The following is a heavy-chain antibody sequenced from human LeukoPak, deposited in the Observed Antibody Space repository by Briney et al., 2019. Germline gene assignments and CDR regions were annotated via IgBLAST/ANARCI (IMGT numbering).Heavy chain of an antibody. CDR3: AREGSSWGYYFDY. CDR2: IKVDGSEK. V-gene: IGHV3-7*04. Sequence: GGSLRLSCAASGFTFSSHWMSWVRQAPGKGLEWVANIKVDGSEKYYVDSVKGRFTISRDNAKNSVSLQMDSLRGEDTGIYYCAREGSSWGYYFDYWGRGTLVSVSS. CDR1: GFTFSSHW. D-gene: IGHD6-13*01. J-gene: IGHJ4*02.